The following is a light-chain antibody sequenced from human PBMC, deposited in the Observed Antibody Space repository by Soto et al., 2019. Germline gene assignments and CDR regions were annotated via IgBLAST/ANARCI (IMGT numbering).Light chain of an antibody. CDR2: GAS. Sequence: ENVLTQSPGTLSLSPGERATLSCRASQSVGSNYLAWYQQKRGQAPRLLISGASSRATGIPDRFSGSGSGTDFTLTISRPEPEDFAVYYCQQYDRSPYTFGQGTKLEIK. CDR1: QSVGSNY. J-gene: IGKJ2*01. V-gene: IGKV3-20*01. CDR3: QQYDRSPYT.